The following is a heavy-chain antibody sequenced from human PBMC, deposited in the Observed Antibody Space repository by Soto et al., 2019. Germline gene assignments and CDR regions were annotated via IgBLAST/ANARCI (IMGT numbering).Heavy chain of an antibody. CDR3: ARESPYYVSSDSYLAY. V-gene: IGHV6-1*01. Sequence: SQTLSLTCAISGDSVSGNSAAWNWIRQSPSRGLEWLGRTYYRSRWYNDYAVSVKSRITVTPDTSKNQFSLHLNSVTPEDTAVYYCARESPYYVSSDSYLAYGGQGALVTVSS. D-gene: IGHD3-16*01. J-gene: IGHJ4*02. CDR1: GDSVSGNSAA. CDR2: TYYRSRWYN.